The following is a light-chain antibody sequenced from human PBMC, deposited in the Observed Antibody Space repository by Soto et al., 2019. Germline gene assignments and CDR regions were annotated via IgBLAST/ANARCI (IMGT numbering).Light chain of an antibody. Sequence: DIQMTQSPSTLAASVGDTVTITCRASQSIDTWLAWHQQKPGKAPKFLIYDASSLESGVPSRFSGSGSGTEFTLTISNLQPDDFATYFCQQYNNYPRTFGQGTKVDI. J-gene: IGKJ1*01. CDR1: QSIDTW. CDR3: QQYNNYPRT. CDR2: DAS. V-gene: IGKV1-5*01.